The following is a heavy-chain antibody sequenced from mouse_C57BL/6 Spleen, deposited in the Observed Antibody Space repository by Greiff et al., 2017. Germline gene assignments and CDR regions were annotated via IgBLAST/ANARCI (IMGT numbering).Heavy chain of an antibody. CDR3: ARSTYYDLAY. V-gene: IGHV1-80*01. Sequence: VTLMESGAELVKPGASVKISCKASGYAFSSYWMNWVKQRPGKGLEWIGQIYPGDGDTNYNGKFKGKATLTADKSSSTAYMQLSSLTSEDSAVYFCARSTYYDLAYWGQGTLVTVSA. CDR2: IYPGDGDT. J-gene: IGHJ3*01. CDR1: GYAFSSYW. D-gene: IGHD2-4*01.